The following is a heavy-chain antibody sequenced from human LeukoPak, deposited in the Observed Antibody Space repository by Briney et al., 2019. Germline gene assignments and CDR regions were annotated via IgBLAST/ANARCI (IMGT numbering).Heavy chain of an antibody. J-gene: IGHJ3*02. Sequence: SETLSLTCTVSGGSVSSAGYYWSWIRQPPGKGLEFIGYIHYSGRNNYNPSLKSRVTISVDTSKTQFSLKVSSVTAADTAVYYCARESTLYYYILTGYYTPGPFDIWGQGTMFTASS. V-gene: IGHV4-61*08. CDR1: GGSVSSAGYY. CDR2: IHYSGRN. D-gene: IGHD3-9*01. CDR3: ARESTLYYYILTGYYTPGPFDI.